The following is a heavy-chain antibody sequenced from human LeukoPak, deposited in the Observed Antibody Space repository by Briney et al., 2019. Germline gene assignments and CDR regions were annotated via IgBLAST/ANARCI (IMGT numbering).Heavy chain of an antibody. J-gene: IGHJ4*02. CDR3: AAQDLYYDSSGYTF. D-gene: IGHD3-22*01. CDR2: IIPILGIA. CDR1: GGTFSSYA. Sequence: GASVKVSCKASGGTFSSYAISWVRQAPGQGLEWMGRIIPILGIANYAQKFQGRVTITADKSTSTAYMELSSLRSEDTAVYYCAAQDLYYDSSGYTFWGQGTLVTVSS. V-gene: IGHV1-69*04.